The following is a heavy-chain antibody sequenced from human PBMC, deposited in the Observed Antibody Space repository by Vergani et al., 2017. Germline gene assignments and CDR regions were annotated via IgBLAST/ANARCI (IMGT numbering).Heavy chain of an antibody. CDR1: GFTFSSYA. CDR3: AKSPLVRGAGMDV. V-gene: IGHV3-23*01. D-gene: IGHD3-10*01. Sequence: EVQLLESGGGLVQPGGSLRLSCAASGFTFSSYAMSWVRQAPGKGLEWVSAISGSGGSTYYADSVKGRFTISRDNSKNTLYLQMNSLRAEETAVYYCAKSPLVRGAGMDVWGQGTTVTVSS. CDR2: ISGSGGST. J-gene: IGHJ6*02.